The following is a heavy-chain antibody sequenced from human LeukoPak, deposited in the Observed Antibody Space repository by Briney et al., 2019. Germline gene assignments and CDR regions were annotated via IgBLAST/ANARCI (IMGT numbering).Heavy chain of an antibody. CDR3: ARVSSDCSGGGCYSERDY. Sequence: GSLRLSCAASGFTFDDYGMSWVRQAPGKGLEWVSGINWNGGSTDYTHSVKGRFTISRDNAKNSLYLQMNSLRAEDTALYYCARVSSDCSGGGCYSERDYWGQGILVTVSS. CDR2: INWNGGST. D-gene: IGHD2-15*01. V-gene: IGHV3-20*04. J-gene: IGHJ4*02. CDR1: GFTFDDYG.